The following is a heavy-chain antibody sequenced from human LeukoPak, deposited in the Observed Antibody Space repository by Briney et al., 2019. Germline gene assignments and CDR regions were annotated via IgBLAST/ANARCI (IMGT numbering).Heavy chain of an antibody. CDR3: AASRYSGRYFDY. J-gene: IGHJ4*02. CDR2: ISYDGKKQ. V-gene: IGHV3-30*03. D-gene: IGHD1-26*01. CDR1: GFAFSSYA. Sequence: PGGSLRLSCAASGFAFSSYAMYWVRQAPGKGLEWVSFISYDGKKQYYADSVKGRFTISRDNAKSSLYLQMNSLRAEDTAVYYCAASRYSGRYFDYWGQGTLVTVSS.